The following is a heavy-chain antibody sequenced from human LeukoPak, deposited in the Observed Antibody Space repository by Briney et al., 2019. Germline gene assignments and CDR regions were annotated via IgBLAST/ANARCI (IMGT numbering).Heavy chain of an antibody. CDR1: VYTFTGYY. CDR2: INPNSGGT. Sequence: ASVKVSCKASVYTFTGYYMHWVRQAPGQGLERLGWINPNSGGTNYAQKFQGRVTMTRDTSISTAYMELSRLRSDDTAVYYCARGPSVRVVVPAAKLDPWGQGTLVTVSS. V-gene: IGHV1-2*02. D-gene: IGHD2-2*01. J-gene: IGHJ5*02. CDR3: ARGPSVRVVVPAAKLDP.